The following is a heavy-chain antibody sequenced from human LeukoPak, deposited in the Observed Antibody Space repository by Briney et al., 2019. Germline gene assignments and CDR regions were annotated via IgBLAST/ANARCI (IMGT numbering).Heavy chain of an antibody. CDR1: GDSTNTYF. V-gene: IGHV4-59*01. CDR2: IHYTGTT. D-gene: IGHD4-17*01. J-gene: IGHJ4*02. CDR3: ASKSTDHGELRFDY. Sequence: SETLSLTCTLSGDSTNTYFWSWIRQSPGKGLEWIGYIHYTGTTNYNPSLKSRVTISVDTSKNQFSLKVNSVTAADTGVYYCASKSTDHGELRFDYWGQGTLVTVSS.